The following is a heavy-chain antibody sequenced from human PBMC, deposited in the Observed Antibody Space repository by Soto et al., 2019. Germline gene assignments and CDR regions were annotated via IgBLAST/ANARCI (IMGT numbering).Heavy chain of an antibody. CDR1: GFTFSSYA. D-gene: IGHD3-22*01. Sequence: GGSLRLSCAASGFTFSSYAMSWVRQAPGKGLEWVSAISGSGGSTYYADSVKGRFTISRDNSKNTLYLQMNSLRAGDTAVYYCAKAPPSYDSSGYYYIFWGQGTLVTVS. V-gene: IGHV3-23*01. J-gene: IGHJ4*02. CDR2: ISGSGGST. CDR3: AKAPPSYDSSGYYYIF.